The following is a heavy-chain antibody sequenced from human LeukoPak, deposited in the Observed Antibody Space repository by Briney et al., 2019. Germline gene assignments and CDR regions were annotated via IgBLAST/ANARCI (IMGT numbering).Heavy chain of an antibody. CDR3: TKLKGWYGEGFFDY. CDR2: IYSGGTT. V-gene: IGHV3-53*01. J-gene: IGHJ4*02. Sequence: GGSLRLSCAASGFAASTNYMSWVRQAPGKGLEWVSVIYSGGTTFYADSVKGRFTISRDNSNNTLYLQMNSLRADDTAVYYCTKLKGWYGEGFFDYWGQGTLVTVSS. CDR1: GFAASTNY. D-gene: IGHD3-10*01.